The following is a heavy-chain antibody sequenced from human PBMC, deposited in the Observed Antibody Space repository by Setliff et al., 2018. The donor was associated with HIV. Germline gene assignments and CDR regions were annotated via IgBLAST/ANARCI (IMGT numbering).Heavy chain of an antibody. CDR3: ARRSYFDY. CDR2: FHYSGPT. V-gene: IGHV4-39*01. J-gene: IGHJ4*02. Sequence: KSSETLSLTCNVSVGSFSNTDYYWGWIRQSPGKGLEWIGSFHYSGPTSYNPSLRRRVTISIDTSKNQFSLKLSSVTAADTAVYYCARRSYFDYWGQGTLVTVSS. D-gene: IGHD3-10*01. CDR1: VGSFSNTDYY.